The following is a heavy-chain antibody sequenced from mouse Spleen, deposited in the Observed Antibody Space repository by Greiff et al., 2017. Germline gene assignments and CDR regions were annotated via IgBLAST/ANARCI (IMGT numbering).Heavy chain of an antibody. CDR1: GYTFTSYW. CDR3: ASLLPRFAY. V-gene: IGHV1-59*01. Sequence: QVQLQQPGAELVRPGTSVKLSCKASGYTFTSYWMHWVKQRPGQGLEWIGVIDPSDSYTNYNQKFKGKATLTVDTSSSTAYMQLSSLTSEDSAVYYCASLLPRFAYWGQGTLVTVSA. CDR2: IDPSDSYT. J-gene: IGHJ3*01. D-gene: IGHD1-1*01.